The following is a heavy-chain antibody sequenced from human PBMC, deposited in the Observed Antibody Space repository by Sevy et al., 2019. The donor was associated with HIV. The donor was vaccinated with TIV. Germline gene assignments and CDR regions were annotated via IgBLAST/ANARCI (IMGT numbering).Heavy chain of an antibody. CDR1: GFTFSSYW. V-gene: IGHV3-7*01. CDR2: IKQDGSEK. Sequence: GGSLRLSCAASGFTFSSYWMSWVRQAPGKGLEWVANIKQDGSEKYYVDSVKGRFTISRDNAKNSLYLQMNSLRAEDTAVYYCARGPSYYDFWGGFWFDPWGQGTLVTVSS. J-gene: IGHJ5*02. D-gene: IGHD3-3*01. CDR3: ARGPSYYDFWGGFWFDP.